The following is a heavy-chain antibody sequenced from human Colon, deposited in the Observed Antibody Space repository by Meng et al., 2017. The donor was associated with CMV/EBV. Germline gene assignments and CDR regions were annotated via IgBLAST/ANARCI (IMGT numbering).Heavy chain of an antibody. V-gene: IGHV3-48*03. CDR2: ISSSGSTI. CDR1: GFTFSSYE. Sequence: GGSLRLSCAASGFTFSSYEMNWVRQAPGKGLEWVSYISSSGSTIYYADPVKGRFTISRDNAKNSLYLQMNSLRAEDTAVYYCARMRVVEFDYWGQGTLVTVSS. D-gene: IGHD3-3*01. CDR3: ARMRVVEFDY. J-gene: IGHJ4*02.